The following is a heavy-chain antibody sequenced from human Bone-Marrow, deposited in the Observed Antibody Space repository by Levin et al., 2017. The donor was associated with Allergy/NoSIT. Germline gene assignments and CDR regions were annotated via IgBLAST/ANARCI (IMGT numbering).Heavy chain of an antibody. CDR1: GITFGDYA. CDR3: ARGRGYIYGMDV. D-gene: IGHD6-25*01. J-gene: IGHJ6*02. CDR2: IRNKVYGGTT. V-gene: IGHV3-49*03. Sequence: GSLRLSCTASGITFGDYALSWFRRAPGKGLEWVGFIRNKVYGGTTEYAASVKGRFTISGDDSGTIAYLQMNSLKIEDTAVYFCARGRGYIYGMDVWGQGTTVTVSS.